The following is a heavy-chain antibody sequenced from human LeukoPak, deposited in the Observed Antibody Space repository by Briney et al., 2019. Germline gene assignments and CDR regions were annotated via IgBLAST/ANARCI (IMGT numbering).Heavy chain of an antibody. CDR3: ARLPDSGYDTLDY. D-gene: IGHD5-12*01. CDR1: GYSISSGYY. CDR2: IYYSGST. V-gene: IGHV4-61*05. J-gene: IGHJ4*02. Sequence: PSETLSLTCTVSGYSISSGYYWGWIRQPPGKGLEWIGYIYYSGSTKYNPSLKSRVTMSVDTSKNQFSLKLSSVTAADTAVYYCARLPDSGYDTLDYWGQGTLVTVSS.